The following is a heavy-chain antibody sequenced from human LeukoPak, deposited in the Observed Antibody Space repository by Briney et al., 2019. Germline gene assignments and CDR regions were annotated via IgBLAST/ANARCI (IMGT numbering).Heavy chain of an antibody. J-gene: IGHJ4*02. Sequence: GGSLRLSCAASGFTFSSYWMHWVRQAPGKGLVWVSRINSDGSSTSYADSVKGRFTISRDNAKNTLYLQMNSLRAEDTAVYYCAKGGIADNWNDEPDFDYWGQGTLVTVSS. V-gene: IGHV3-74*01. D-gene: IGHD1-1*01. CDR2: INSDGSST. CDR3: AKGGIADNWNDEPDFDY. CDR1: GFTFSSYW.